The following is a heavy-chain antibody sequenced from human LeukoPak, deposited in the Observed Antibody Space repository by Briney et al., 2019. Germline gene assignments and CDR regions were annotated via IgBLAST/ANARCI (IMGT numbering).Heavy chain of an antibody. Sequence: PSETLSLTCTVSGGPISSYYWSWIRQPPGKGLEWIGYIYYSASTNYNPSLKSRVTISVDTSKNQFSLKLSSVTAADTAVYYCARDPGFLDYWGQGTLVTVSS. V-gene: IGHV4-59*01. CDR1: GGPISSYY. CDR2: IYYSAST. D-gene: IGHD2-21*01. J-gene: IGHJ4*02. CDR3: ARDPGFLDY.